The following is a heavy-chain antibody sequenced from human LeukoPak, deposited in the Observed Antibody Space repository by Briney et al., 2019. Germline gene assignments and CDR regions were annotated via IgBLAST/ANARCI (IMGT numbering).Heavy chain of an antibody. V-gene: IGHV3-23*01. Sequence: GGSLRLSCAASGFTFSSYGMHWVRQAPGKGLEWVSAISGSGGSTYYADSVKGRFTISRDNSKNTLYLQMNSLRAEDTAVYYCAKDIMTTVTTPADYWGQGTLVTVSS. CDR1: GFTFSSYG. CDR2: ISGSGGST. D-gene: IGHD4-17*01. J-gene: IGHJ4*02. CDR3: AKDIMTTVTTPADY.